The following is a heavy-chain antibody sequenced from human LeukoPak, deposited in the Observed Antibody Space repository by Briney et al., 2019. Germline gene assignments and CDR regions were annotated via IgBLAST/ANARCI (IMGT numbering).Heavy chain of an antibody. CDR2: FDPEDGET. CDR1: GYTLTELS. Sequence: GASVKVSCKVSGYTLTELSMHWVRQAPGKGLEWMGGFDPEDGETIYAQKFQGRVTMTEDTSTVTAYMELSSLRSEDTAVYYRATDLLAVAAYSSRAYWGQGTLVTVSS. J-gene: IGHJ4*02. CDR3: ATDLLAVAAYSSRAY. D-gene: IGHD6-19*01. V-gene: IGHV1-24*01.